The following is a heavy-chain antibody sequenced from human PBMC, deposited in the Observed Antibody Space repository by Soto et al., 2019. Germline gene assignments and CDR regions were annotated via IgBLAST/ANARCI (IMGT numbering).Heavy chain of an antibody. J-gene: IGHJ6*02. CDR2: IYSSGST. V-gene: IGHV4-30-4*01. D-gene: IGHD5-18*01. CDR1: GGSISSGAYY. CDR3: ARVGYSYGYGFYYYYGMDV. Sequence: SETLSLTCTVSGGSISSGAYYWSWIRQPPGKGLEWIGYIYSSGSTYYNPSLKSRVTISVDTSKNQFSLKLSSVTAADTAVYYCARVGYSYGYGFYYYYGMDVWGQGTTVTVSS.